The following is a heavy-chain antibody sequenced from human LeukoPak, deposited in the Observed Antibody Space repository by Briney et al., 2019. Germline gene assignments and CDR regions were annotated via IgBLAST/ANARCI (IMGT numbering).Heavy chain of an antibody. Sequence: ASVKVSCKASGYTSTSYGISWVRQAPGQGLEWMGWISAYNGNTNYAQKLQGRVTMTTDTSTSTAYMELRSLRSDDTAVYYCARAISSSYYYYMDVWAKGPRSPSP. V-gene: IGHV1-18*01. CDR1: GYTSTSYG. J-gene: IGHJ6*03. CDR2: ISAYNGNT. D-gene: IGHD2-2*02. CDR3: ARAISSSYYYYMDV.